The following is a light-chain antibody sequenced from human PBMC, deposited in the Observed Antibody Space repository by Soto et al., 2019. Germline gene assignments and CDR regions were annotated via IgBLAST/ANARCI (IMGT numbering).Light chain of an antibody. CDR1: LGAVTSGHS. Sequence: QAVVTQEPSLTVSQERQFPSPVAPALGAVTSGHSPYWFQQKPGQAPRTLIYDTSNKHSWTPARFSGSLLGGKAALTLSGAQPEDEADYYCSLFYGAPRVFGGGTKLTVL. V-gene: IGLV7-46*01. CDR3: SLFYGAPRV. CDR2: DTS. J-gene: IGLJ3*02.